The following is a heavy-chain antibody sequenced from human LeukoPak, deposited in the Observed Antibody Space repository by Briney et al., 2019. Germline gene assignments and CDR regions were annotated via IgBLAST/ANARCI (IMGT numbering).Heavy chain of an antibody. V-gene: IGHV4-4*07. CDR1: GGSFSGYY. D-gene: IGHD3-9*01. Sequence: PSETLSLTCAVYGGSFSGYYWSWIRQPAGKGLEWIGRIYTSGSTNYNPSLKSRVTISVDTSKNQFSLKLSSVTAADTAVYYCAREQPTGILTGYHNWFDPWGQGTLVTVSS. CDR2: IYTSGST. J-gene: IGHJ5*02. CDR3: AREQPTGILTGYHNWFDP.